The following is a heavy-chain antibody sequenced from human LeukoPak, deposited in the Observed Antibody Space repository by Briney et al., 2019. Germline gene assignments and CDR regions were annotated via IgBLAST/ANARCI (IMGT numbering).Heavy chain of an antibody. CDR3: ARDRGSYPPFDY. J-gene: IGHJ4*02. CDR1: GFTFSSYS. CDR2: ISSSSSYI. V-gene: IGHV3-21*01. D-gene: IGHD1-26*01. Sequence: PGGSLRLSCAASGFTFSSYSMNWVRQAPGEGLEWVSSISSSSSYIYYADSVKGRFTISRDNAKNSLYLQMNSLRAEDTAVYYCARDRGSYPPFDYWGQGTLVTVSS.